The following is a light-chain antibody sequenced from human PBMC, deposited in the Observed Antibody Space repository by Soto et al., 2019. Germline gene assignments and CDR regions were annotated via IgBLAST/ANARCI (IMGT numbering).Light chain of an antibody. J-gene: IGKJ1*01. CDR1: QTISSW. CDR2: KAS. CDR3: QQYNDFSPWT. Sequence: DIQMTQSPSTLSGSVGDRVTITCRASQTISSWLAWYQQKPGKAPKLLIYKASTLKSGVPSRFSGSGSGTEFTLTIDSPQPDDFATYYCQQYNDFSPWTFGQGTKVDIK. V-gene: IGKV1-5*03.